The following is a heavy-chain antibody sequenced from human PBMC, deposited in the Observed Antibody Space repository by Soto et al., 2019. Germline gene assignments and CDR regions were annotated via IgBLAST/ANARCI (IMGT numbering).Heavy chain of an antibody. CDR2: ISWNSGSI. J-gene: IGHJ4*02. CDR1: GFTFDDYV. V-gene: IGHV3-9*01. CDR3: AKDKARDGYNFDY. D-gene: IGHD5-12*01. Sequence: EVQLVESGGGLVQPGRSLRLSCAASGFTFDDYVMHWVRQAPGKGLEWVSGISWNSGSIGYADSVKGRFTISRDNAKNSLYLQMNSLRAEDTALYYCAKDKARDGYNFDYWGQGTLVTVSS.